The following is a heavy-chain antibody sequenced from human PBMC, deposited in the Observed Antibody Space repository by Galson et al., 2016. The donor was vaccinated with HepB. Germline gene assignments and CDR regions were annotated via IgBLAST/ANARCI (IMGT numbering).Heavy chain of an antibody. CDR3: ARADSTIAADSFDY. CDR1: GFTFSSYG. D-gene: IGHD6-13*01. J-gene: IGHJ4*02. Sequence: SLRLSCAASGFTFSSYGTHWVRQAPGKGLEWVACIWYDGSNKYYANSVKGRFTISRDNSKNTLYLQMNSLRAEDTAVYYCARADSTIAADSFDYWGQGTLVTVSS. CDR2: IWYDGSNK. V-gene: IGHV3-33*01.